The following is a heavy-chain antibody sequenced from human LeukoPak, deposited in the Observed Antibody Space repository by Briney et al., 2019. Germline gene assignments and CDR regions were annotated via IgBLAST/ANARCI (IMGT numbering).Heavy chain of an antibody. CDR3: ARVRYYYGSGSYDFDY. D-gene: IGHD3-10*01. CDR1: GGSISSYY. CDR2: IYTSEST. J-gene: IGHJ4*02. Sequence: SETLSLTCTVSGGSISSYYWSWIRQPAGKGLEWIGRIYTSESTNYNPSLKSRVSMSVDTSKNQFSLKLSSVTAADTAVYYCARVRYYYGSGSYDFDYWGQGTLVTVSS. V-gene: IGHV4-4*07.